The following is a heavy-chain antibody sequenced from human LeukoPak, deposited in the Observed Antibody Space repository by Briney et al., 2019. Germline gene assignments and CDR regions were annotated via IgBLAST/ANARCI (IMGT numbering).Heavy chain of an antibody. Sequence: PSETLSLTCTVSGGSISSSSYYWGWIRQPPGKGLEWIAEITHFGRTNYNPSLKSRLSISVDTSKNQFSLKLSSVTAADTAVYYCASIYGDYSDFDYWGQGTLVTVSS. CDR2: ITHFGRT. CDR3: ASIYGDYSDFDY. CDR1: GGSISSSSYY. D-gene: IGHD4-17*01. V-gene: IGHV4-39*07. J-gene: IGHJ4*02.